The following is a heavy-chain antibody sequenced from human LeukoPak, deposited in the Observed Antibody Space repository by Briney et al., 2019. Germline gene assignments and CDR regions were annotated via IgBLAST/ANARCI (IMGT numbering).Heavy chain of an antibody. CDR2: IYASQYT. J-gene: IGHJ4*02. Sequence: SETLSLTCTVSGVSISSGGYYWSWIRQPAGKGLEWIGRIYASQYTDYNHSLNSRVTISGDTSKNQFSLNLSSVTAADTAVYYCASDLTRGGIIGGFDYWGQGILVTVSP. V-gene: IGHV4-61*02. CDR1: GVSISSGGYY. D-gene: IGHD3-10*01. CDR3: ASDLTRGGIIGGFDY.